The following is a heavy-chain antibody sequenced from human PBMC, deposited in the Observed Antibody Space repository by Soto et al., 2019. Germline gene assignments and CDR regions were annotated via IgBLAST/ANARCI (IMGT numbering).Heavy chain of an antibody. CDR3: ARGEYDSSGYYYDDRGMDV. Sequence: ASVKVSCKASGYTFTGYYMHWVRQAPGQGLEWMGWINPNSGGTNYAQKFQGRVTMTRDTSISTAYMELSRLRSDDTAVYYCARGEYDSSGYYYDDRGMDVWGQGTTVTVSS. CDR1: GYTFTGYY. J-gene: IGHJ6*02. D-gene: IGHD3-22*01. V-gene: IGHV1-2*02. CDR2: INPNSGGT.